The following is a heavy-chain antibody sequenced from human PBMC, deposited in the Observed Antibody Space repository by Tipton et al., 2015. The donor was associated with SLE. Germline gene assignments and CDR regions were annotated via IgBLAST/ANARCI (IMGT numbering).Heavy chain of an antibody. D-gene: IGHD1-14*01. J-gene: IGHJ4*02. V-gene: IGHV4-34*01. Sequence: TLSLTCAVYGGSFSGYYWTWIRQPPGKGLEWIGEINHSGSTNYNPSLKSRVTISVDTSKNQFSLKLSSVTAADTAVYYCARTNRLPYRVYFDSWGQGTLVTVSS. CDR1: GGSFSGYY. CDR3: ARTNRLPYRVYFDS. CDR2: INHSGST.